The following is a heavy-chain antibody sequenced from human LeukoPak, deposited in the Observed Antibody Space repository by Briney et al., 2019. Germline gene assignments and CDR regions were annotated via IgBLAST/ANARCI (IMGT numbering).Heavy chain of an antibody. D-gene: IGHD3-22*01. CDR2: ISGSGGST. CDR3: AKGSYYDSSGYYLDY. CDR1: GFTLSSYA. J-gene: IGHJ4*02. V-gene: IGHV3-23*01. Sequence: GGSLRLSCAASGFTLSSYAMSWVRQAPGKGLEWVSAISGSGGSTYYADSVKGRFTISRDNSKNTLYLQMNSLRAEDTAVYYCAKGSYYDSSGYYLDYWGQGTLVTVSS.